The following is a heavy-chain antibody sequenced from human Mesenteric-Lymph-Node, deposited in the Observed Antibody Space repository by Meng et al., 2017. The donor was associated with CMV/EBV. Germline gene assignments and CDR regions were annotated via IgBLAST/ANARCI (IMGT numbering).Heavy chain of an antibody. J-gene: IGHJ5*02. D-gene: IGHD3-3*01. Sequence: SFSCYYWSWIRQPPGKGLEWIGEINHSGSTNYNPSLKSRVTISVDTSKNQFSLKLSSVTAADTAVYYCARGYYDFWSGYNVLGHWFDPWGQGTLVTVSS. CDR3: ARGYYDFWSGYNVLGHWFDP. V-gene: IGHV4-34*01. CDR2: INHSGST. CDR1: SFSCYY.